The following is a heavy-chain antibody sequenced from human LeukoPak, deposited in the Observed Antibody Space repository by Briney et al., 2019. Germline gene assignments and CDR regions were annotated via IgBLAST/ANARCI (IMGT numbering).Heavy chain of an antibody. CDR2: ISGSGGST. D-gene: IGHD4-17*01. J-gene: IGHJ5*02. V-gene: IGHV3-23*01. Sequence: SGGSLRLSCAASGFTFSSYAMSWVRQAPGKGLEWVSAISGSGGSTYYADSVKGRFTISRDNSKNTLYLQMNSLRAEDTAVYYCVKASVTPHWFDPWGQGTLVTVSS. CDR3: VKASVTPHWFDP. CDR1: GFTFSSYA.